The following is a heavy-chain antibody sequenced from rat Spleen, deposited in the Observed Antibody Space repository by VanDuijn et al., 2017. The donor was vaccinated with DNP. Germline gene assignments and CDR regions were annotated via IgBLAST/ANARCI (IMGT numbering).Heavy chain of an antibody. CDR3: ARHGEVHLRYAMDA. CDR2: ISYDGSST. Sequence: EVQLVETGGGLVKSGRSLKLSCVASGFTFSEYWMYWIRQAPKKGLEWVSTISYDGSSTYYQDSVKGRFTISRDNAKNTLYLQMDSLRSEETATYYCARHGEVHLRYAMDAWGQGTSVTVSS. CDR1: GFTFSEYW. V-gene: IGHV5-7*01. J-gene: IGHJ4*01. D-gene: IGHD1-5*01.